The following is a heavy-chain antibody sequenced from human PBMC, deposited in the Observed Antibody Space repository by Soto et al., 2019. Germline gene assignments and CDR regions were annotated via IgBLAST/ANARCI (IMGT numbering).Heavy chain of an antibody. Sequence: QLQLQESGPGLVKPSETLSLTCTVSGGSISSSSYYWGWIRQPPGKGLEWIGSIYYSGSTYYNPSPKSRVTISVDTSKNQFSLKLSSVTAADTAVYYCARHSSGWPDYWGQGTLVTVSS. CDR1: GGSISSSSYY. CDR2: IYYSGST. D-gene: IGHD6-19*01. CDR3: ARHSSGWPDY. J-gene: IGHJ4*02. V-gene: IGHV4-39*01.